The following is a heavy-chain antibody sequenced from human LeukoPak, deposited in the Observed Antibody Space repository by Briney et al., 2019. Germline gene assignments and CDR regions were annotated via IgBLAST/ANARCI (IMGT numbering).Heavy chain of an antibody. CDR3: ARGAPGTNAFDI. Sequence: PGGSLRLSCAASGFTFGSFSMNWVRQAPGKGLEWVAVIRYDGSNEFYADSVKGRFTISRDNSKNTLYLQMNSLRAEDTAVYYCARGAPGTNAFDIWGQGTMVTVSS. CDR1: GFTFGSFS. V-gene: IGHV3-33*08. CDR2: IRYDGSNE. D-gene: IGHD6-13*01. J-gene: IGHJ3*02.